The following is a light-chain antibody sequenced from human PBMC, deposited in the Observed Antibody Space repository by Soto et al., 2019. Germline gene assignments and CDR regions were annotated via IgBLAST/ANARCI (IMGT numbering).Light chain of an antibody. CDR1: SSDVGGYNY. J-gene: IGLJ2*01. CDR2: DVS. CDR3: SSYTSRSSVV. V-gene: IGLV2-14*01. Sequence: QSALTQPASVSGSPGQSITISCTGTSSDVGGYNYVSWYKQHTGKAPKLMIYDVSNRPSRVSNRFSGAKSGNTASLTISGLQDEAEADYYCSSYTSRSSVVFGGGTKLTVL.